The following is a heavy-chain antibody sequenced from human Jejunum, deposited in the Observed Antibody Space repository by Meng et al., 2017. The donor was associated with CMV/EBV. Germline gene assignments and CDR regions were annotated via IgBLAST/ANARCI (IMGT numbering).Heavy chain of an antibody. CDR2: IHDTGST. D-gene: IGHD3-3*01. CDR3: ARGSIFVSFDS. Sequence: HAPLTESGPRLVNPSQTLSPTCSVSGGSIGSGDYYWSWIRQPPGKGLEWIGYIHDTGSTYYNPFLKSRVDISLGTSRNHFSLTLSSVTAEDTAVYFCARGSIFVSFDSWGQGTLVTVSS. J-gene: IGHJ4*02. V-gene: IGHV4-30-4*08. CDR1: GGSIGSGDYY.